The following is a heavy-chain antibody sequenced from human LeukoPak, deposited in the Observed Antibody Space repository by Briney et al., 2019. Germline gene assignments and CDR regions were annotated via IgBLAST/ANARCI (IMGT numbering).Heavy chain of an antibody. J-gene: IGHJ5*02. D-gene: IGHD3-3*01. V-gene: IGHV4-61*02. CDR2: IYTSEST. Sequence: SETLSLTCTVSGGSISSGSYYWSWIRQPAGKGLEWIGRIYTSESTNYNPSLKSRVTISVDTSKNQFSLKLSSVTAADAAVYYCARDLWSGYPDYNWFDPWGQGTLVTVSS. CDR1: GGSISSGSYY. CDR3: ARDLWSGYPDYNWFDP.